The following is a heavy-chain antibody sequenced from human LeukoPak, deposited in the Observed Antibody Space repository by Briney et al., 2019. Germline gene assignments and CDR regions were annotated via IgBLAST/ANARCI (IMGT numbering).Heavy chain of an antibody. CDR2: ISSNGGST. V-gene: IGHV3-64*01. Sequence: GGSLRLSCAASGFTFSSYAMHWVRQAPGKGLEYVSAISSNGGSTYYANSVKGRFTISRDNSKNTLYLQMGSLRAEDMAVYYCARQRGYYDSSGSTALRNAFDIWGQGTMVTVSS. CDR3: ARQRGYYDSSGSTALRNAFDI. J-gene: IGHJ3*02. CDR1: GFTFSSYA. D-gene: IGHD3-22*01.